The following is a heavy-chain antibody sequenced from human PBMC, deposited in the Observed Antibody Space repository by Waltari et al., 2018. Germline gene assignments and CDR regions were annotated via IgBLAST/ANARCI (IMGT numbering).Heavy chain of an antibody. J-gene: IGHJ4*02. CDR1: GYTFTDYY. D-gene: IGHD3-10*01. CDR2: VDPEDGET. CDR3: ATDKGFGD. V-gene: IGHV1-69-2*01. Sequence: EVQLVQSGAEVKKTGATVKISCKASGYTFTDYYMHWVQQAPGKGLEWMGRVDPEDGETRYAEKFQGRVTVPADTSTDTAYMGLSSLRSEDTAVYYCATDKGFGDWGQGTLVTVSS.